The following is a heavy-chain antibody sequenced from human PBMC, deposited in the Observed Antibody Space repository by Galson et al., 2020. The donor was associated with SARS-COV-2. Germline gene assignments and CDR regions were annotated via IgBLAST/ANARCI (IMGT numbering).Heavy chain of an antibody. D-gene: IGHD1-26*01. CDR2: IYASGTT. Sequence: SETLSLTCTVSGGSISSDNYYWSWIRQPAGKGLEYIGHIYASGTTHYNPSLKSRVTISVDTSKNQFSLKLNSMTAADTAVYFCARGHSQLVEATKGGSDIWGQGTMVTGSS. CDR1: GGSISSDNYY. CDR3: ARGHSQLVEATKGGSDI. V-gene: IGHV4-61*09. J-gene: IGHJ3*02.